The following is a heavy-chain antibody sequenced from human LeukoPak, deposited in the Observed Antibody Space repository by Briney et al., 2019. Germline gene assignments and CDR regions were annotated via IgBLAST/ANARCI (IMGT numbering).Heavy chain of an antibody. CDR3: ARVPWTAVAD. Sequence: GGSLRLSCAASGFTFSSYSMNWVRQAPGKGLELVANIKQDGGEKHYVDSVKGRFTISRDNAKNSLYLQMNSLRAEDTAVYYCARVPWTAVADWGQGTLVTVSS. CDR2: IKQDGGEK. J-gene: IGHJ4*02. CDR1: GFTFSSYS. D-gene: IGHD6-19*01. V-gene: IGHV3-7*04.